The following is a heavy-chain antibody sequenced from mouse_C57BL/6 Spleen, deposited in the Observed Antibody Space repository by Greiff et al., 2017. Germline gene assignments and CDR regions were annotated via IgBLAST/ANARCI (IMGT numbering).Heavy chain of an antibody. CDR3: AKGRTFYYAMDD. J-gene: IGHJ4*01. Sequence: FQLQQSGAGLVKPGASVQISCKAPGYAFSGYWLNWVQQRPGTGLEWIGQFFPGDGDTNYNGKFKGKAARTADKSASTAYMQLSSLTSEDSAVYYCAKGRTFYYAMDDWGQGTSVTGSS. CDR2: FFPGDGDT. CDR1: GYAFSGYW. V-gene: IGHV1-80*01.